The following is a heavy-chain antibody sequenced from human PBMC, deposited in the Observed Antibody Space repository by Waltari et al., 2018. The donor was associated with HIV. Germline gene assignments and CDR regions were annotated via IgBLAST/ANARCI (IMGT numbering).Heavy chain of an antibody. Sequence: VQLVESGGDVVQPGRSLRLSCAASGFNIKNYGLYWVRRAPGKGLEWVAIIWNDGSTKYYADSVKGRFTISRDNSRNTIYLQMNSLSAEDTAVYYCATQCGGGCQFDSWGQGTLVIVSS. CDR1: GFNIKNYG. D-gene: IGHD2-21*02. CDR2: IWNDGSTK. J-gene: IGHJ4*02. CDR3: ATQCGGGCQFDS. V-gene: IGHV3-33*01.